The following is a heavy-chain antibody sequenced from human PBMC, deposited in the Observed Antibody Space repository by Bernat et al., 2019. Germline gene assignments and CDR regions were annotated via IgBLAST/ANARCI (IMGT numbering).Heavy chain of an antibody. CDR3: AMRSYSSGLLPFGP. J-gene: IGHJ5*02. V-gene: IGHV3-23*04. Sequence: EVQLVESGGGLVQPGGSLRLSCAASGFTFSNFDMSWVRQAPGKGLEWVSGISGSGGSSYYVDSVRGQFTIFRDNSKNTLYLQMHSLRAEDTAVYYCAMRSYSSGLLPFGPWGQGTLVTVSS. D-gene: IGHD6-19*01. CDR1: GFTFSNFD. CDR2: ISGSGGSS.